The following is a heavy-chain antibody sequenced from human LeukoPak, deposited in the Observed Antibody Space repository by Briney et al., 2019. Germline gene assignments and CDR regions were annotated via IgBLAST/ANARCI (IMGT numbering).Heavy chain of an antibody. V-gene: IGHV1-46*01. CDR3: ARVGVVVITNHAFDI. CDR1: GYTFTSYY. D-gene: IGHD3-22*01. Sequence: ASVKVSCKASGYTFTSYYMHWVRQAPGQGLEWMGIINPSGGSTSYAQKFQGRVTMTRDTSTSTVYMELSSLRSEDTAVYYCARVGVVVITNHAFDIWGQGTMVTVSS. CDR2: INPSGGST. J-gene: IGHJ3*02.